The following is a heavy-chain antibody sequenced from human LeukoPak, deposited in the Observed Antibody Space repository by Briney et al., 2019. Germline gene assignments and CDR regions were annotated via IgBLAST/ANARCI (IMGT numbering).Heavy chain of an antibody. Sequence: PSETLSLTCTVSGGSISGYYWSWFRQPPGKEVEWIGYIHYSGTTNYNPSLRSRVTISVDTSKNHFSLKLSSVTAADTAVYYCARQNIAVAASYYFDYWGQGTLVTVSS. D-gene: IGHD6-19*01. J-gene: IGHJ4*02. CDR3: ARQNIAVAASYYFDY. CDR2: IHYSGTT. CDR1: GGSISGYY. V-gene: IGHV4-59*08.